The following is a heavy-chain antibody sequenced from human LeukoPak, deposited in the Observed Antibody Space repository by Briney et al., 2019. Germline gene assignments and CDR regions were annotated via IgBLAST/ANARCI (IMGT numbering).Heavy chain of an antibody. CDR1: GYSFTNYD. CDR3: VAMAR. CDR2: MNPNSGNT. D-gene: IGHD5-24*01. J-gene: IGHJ4*02. V-gene: IGHV1-8*01. Sequence: ASVKVSCKASGYSFTNYDINWVRQATGQGLEWMGWMNPNSGNTGYAQKFQGRVTMTRDTSISTAYMALSSLTSEDTAVYYCVAMARWGQGTLVTVSS.